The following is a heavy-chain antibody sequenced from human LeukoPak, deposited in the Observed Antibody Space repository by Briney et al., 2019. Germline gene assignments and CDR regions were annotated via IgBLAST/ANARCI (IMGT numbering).Heavy chain of an antibody. CDR3: ARKVVVAVTIDYYGMDV. CDR2: IIPIFGTA. CDR1: GGTFSSYA. J-gene: IGHJ6*02. D-gene: IGHD2-15*01. V-gene: IGHV1-69*13. Sequence: ASVQVSCKASGGTFSSYAISWVRQAPGQGLEWMGGIIPIFGTANYAQKFQGRVTITADESTSTAYMELSSLRSEDTAIYYCARKVVVAVTIDYYGMDVWGQGTTVIVSS.